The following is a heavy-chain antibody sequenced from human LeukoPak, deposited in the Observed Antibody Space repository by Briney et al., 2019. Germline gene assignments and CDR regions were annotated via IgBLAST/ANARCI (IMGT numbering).Heavy chain of an antibody. D-gene: IGHD2-15*01. V-gene: IGHV3-7*01. CDR2: IKEDGSLK. CDR3: VRDSPCSGGSCSPPEGYWFDP. Sequence: GGSLRLSCAASGFTFSSYWMSWVRQAPGKGPEWVANIKEDGSLKNNVDPVEGRFTVSRDNAKNTLYLQMNSLRLEDTAVYYCVRDSPCSGGSCSPPEGYWFDPWGQGTLVTVSS. CDR1: GFTFSSYW. J-gene: IGHJ5*02.